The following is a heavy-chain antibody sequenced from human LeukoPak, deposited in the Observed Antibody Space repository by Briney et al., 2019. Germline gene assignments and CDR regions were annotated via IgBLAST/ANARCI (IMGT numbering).Heavy chain of an antibody. D-gene: IGHD5-12*01. J-gene: IGHJ4*02. CDR3: AREGSSGRYFDY. V-gene: IGHV4-4*02. Sequence: PSESLSLTCAVSGGSISSSSWWSWVRQPPGKGLEWIGEIYHSGSTNYNPSLKSRVTISVDRSKNQFSLKLSSVTAADTAVYYCAREGSSGRYFDYWGQGTLVTVSS. CDR1: GGSISSSSW. CDR2: IYHSGST.